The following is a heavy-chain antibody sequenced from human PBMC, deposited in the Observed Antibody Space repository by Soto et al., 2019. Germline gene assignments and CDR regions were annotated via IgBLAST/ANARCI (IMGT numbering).Heavy chain of an antibody. D-gene: IGHD3-22*01. CDR1: GYTFTGYY. J-gene: IGHJ3*02. CDR2: INPNSGGT. V-gene: IGHV1-2*04. Sequence: ASVKVSCKASGYTFTGYYMHWVRQAPGQGLEWMGWINPNSGGTNYAQKFQGWVTMTREKSISTAYMELSRLRSDDTAVYYCARSLGSPDYDSSGYYRLTPTHDAFDIWGQGTMVTVSS. CDR3: ARSLGSPDYDSSGYYRLTPTHDAFDI.